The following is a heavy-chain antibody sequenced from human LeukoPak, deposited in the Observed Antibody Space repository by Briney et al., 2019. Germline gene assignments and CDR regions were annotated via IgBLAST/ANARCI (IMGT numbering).Heavy chain of an antibody. Sequence: SETLSLTCTVSGGSISSGDYYWSWIRQPPGKGLEWIGYIYYSGSTYYNPSLKSRVTISVDTSKNQFSLKLSSVTAADTAVYFCARNYYDSSGYSYFDYWGQGTLSPSPQ. CDR1: GGSISSGDYY. V-gene: IGHV4-30-4*01. J-gene: IGHJ4*02. D-gene: IGHD3-22*01. CDR3: ARNYYDSSGYSYFDY. CDR2: IYYSGST.